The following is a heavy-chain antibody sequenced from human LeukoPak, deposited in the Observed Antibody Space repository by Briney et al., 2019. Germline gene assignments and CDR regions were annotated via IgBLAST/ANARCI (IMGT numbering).Heavy chain of an antibody. CDR1: GFTFSSYS. Sequence: GGSLRLSCAASGFTFSSYSMNWVRQAPGKGLEWVSSISSSSSYIYYAASVKGRFTISRDNAKNALYLQMNSLRAEDTAVYYCARDMVVNAIRTWYFDLWGRGTLVTVSS. CDR3: ARDMVVNAIRTWYFDL. D-gene: IGHD2-21*01. CDR2: ISSSSSYI. V-gene: IGHV3-21*01. J-gene: IGHJ2*01.